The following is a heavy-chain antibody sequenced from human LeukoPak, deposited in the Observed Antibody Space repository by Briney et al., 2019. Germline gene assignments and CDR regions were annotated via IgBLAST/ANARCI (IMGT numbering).Heavy chain of an antibody. D-gene: IGHD1-26*01. J-gene: IGHJ4*02. Sequence: GASVKVSCKASGYTFTSYGISWVRQAPGQGLEWMGWISAYNGNTNYAQKLQGRVTMTPDTSTSTAYMELRSLRPDDTAVYYCARDPGGSYYDYWGQGTLVTVSS. CDR3: ARDPGGSYYDY. CDR2: ISAYNGNT. CDR1: GYTFTSYG. V-gene: IGHV1-18*01.